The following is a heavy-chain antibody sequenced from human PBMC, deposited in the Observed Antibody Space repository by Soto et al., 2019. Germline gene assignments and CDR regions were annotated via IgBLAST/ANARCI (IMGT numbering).Heavy chain of an antibody. CDR3: ARTMTARTDDY. J-gene: IGHJ4*02. CDR1: GFTFSTYS. CDR2: INPDGSEK. D-gene: IGHD3-22*01. V-gene: IGHV3-7*01. Sequence: GGSLRLSCAASGFTFSTYSMNWVRQAPGKGLEWVGNINPDGSEKYYVDSVRGRFTISRDNAANSLYLRMNSLRAEDTAVYYCARTMTARTDDYWGQGTLVTVSS.